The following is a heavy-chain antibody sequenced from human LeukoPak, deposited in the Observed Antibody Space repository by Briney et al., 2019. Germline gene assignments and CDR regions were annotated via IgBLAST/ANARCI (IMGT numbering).Heavy chain of an antibody. V-gene: IGHV3-53*01. CDR2: MYRSDAT. J-gene: IGHJ1*01. CDR3: ARDLPDQGAN. D-gene: IGHD1-14*01. CDR1: GLTVSSNY. Sequence: PGGSLRLSCAAAGLTVSSNYMSWARQAPGKGLEWVSVMYRSDATYYADSVKGRFTMSRDISKNTVYLQMDSLRSEDTAAYYCARDLPDQGANWGQGTLVIVSS.